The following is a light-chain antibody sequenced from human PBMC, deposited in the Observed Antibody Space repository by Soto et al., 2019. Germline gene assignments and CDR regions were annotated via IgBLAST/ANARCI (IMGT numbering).Light chain of an antibody. J-gene: IGKJ2*02. CDR1: QTVWSSY. CDR2: GAS. CDR3: HQYADSRT. V-gene: IGKV3-20*01. Sequence: EIVLTQSPGILSLSLGERATLSCRASQTVWSSYLAWFQHKPGQPPRLLIYGASRRATGIPDRFTGSGSGTDFTITICRLEPEDFTVYYCHQYADSRTFGQGTKLEIK.